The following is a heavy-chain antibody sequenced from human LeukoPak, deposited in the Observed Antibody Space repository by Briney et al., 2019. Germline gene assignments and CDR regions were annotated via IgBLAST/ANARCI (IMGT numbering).Heavy chain of an antibody. V-gene: IGHV1-18*01. Sequence: ASVKVSCKASGYTFTSYGVTWVRQAPGQGLEWMGWISVYNGKTDYAQKLQGRVTMTTDTSTSTAYMELRSLRSDDTAVYYCAREGLGKLTLDYWGQGTLVTVSS. CDR2: ISVYNGKT. D-gene: IGHD3-16*01. J-gene: IGHJ4*02. CDR3: AREGLGKLTLDY. CDR1: GYTFTSYG.